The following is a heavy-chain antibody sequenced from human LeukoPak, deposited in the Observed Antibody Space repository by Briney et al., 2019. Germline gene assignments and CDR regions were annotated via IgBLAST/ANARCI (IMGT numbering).Heavy chain of an antibody. CDR1: GGSISSGDYY. D-gene: IGHD3-16*01. J-gene: IGHJ4*02. Sequence: PSETLSLTCTVPGGSISSGDYYWSWIRQPPGKGLEWIGYIYYSGSTYYNPSLKSRVTISVDTSKNQFSLKLSSVTAADTAVYYCAVRIIPGGYYFDYWGQGTLVTVSS. V-gene: IGHV4-30-4*01. CDR3: AVRIIPGGYYFDY. CDR2: IYYSGST.